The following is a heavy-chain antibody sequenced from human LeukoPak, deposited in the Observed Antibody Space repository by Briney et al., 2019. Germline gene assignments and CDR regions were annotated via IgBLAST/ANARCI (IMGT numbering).Heavy chain of an antibody. CDR2: INGDGSST. J-gene: IGHJ5*01. CDR3: AREKGSSNYDS. D-gene: IGHD4-11*01. Sequence: TGGSLRLSCAASGFTFNTDWMHWVRQVPGKGLVWVSRINGDGSSTAYADSVKDRFTISRDNAKNTVYLQMNSLRAEDTAVYYCAREKGSSNYDSWGQGTLVTVSS. V-gene: IGHV3-74*03. CDR1: GFTFNTDW.